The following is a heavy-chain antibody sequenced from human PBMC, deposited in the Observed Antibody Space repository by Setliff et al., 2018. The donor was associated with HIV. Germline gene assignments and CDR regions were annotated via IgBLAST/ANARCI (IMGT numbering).Heavy chain of an antibody. D-gene: IGHD3-3*01. CDR3: ARTRTYYDFWSGYYLGNYYFDY. V-gene: IGHV4-61*02. J-gene: IGHJ4*02. CDR2: IYTSGST. Sequence: TLSLTCTVSGGSISSGGYYWSWIRQPAGKGLEWIGRIYTSGSTNYNPSLKSRVTISVDTSKNQFSLKLSSVTAADTAVYYCARTRTYYDFWSGYYLGNYYFDYWGQGTLVTVSS. CDR1: GGSISSGGYY.